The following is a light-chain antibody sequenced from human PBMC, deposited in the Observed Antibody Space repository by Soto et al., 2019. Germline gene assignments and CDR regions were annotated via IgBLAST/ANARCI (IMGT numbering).Light chain of an antibody. J-gene: IGLJ1*01. CDR3: CSYTTGTTYG. CDR1: VSDVGGYDS. V-gene: IGLV2-14*03. CDR2: GVN. Sequence: VLTQPASMTGSPVLPTTISCTGTVSDVGGYDSVSWYQQHPGRAPNLIIYGVNNRPSGVSSRFSASESADTATLTISGLQAEDKANYYCCSYTTGTTYGFTTGTKGAVL.